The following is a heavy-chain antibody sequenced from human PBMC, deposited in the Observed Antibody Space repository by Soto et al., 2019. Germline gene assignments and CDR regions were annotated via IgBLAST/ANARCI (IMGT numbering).Heavy chain of an antibody. V-gene: IGHV1-18*01. CDR1: GYTFTSYG. J-gene: IGHJ6*02. CDR3: ARDGLESPGGSKSKGNYYYYYGMDV. Sequence: ASVKVSCKASGYTFTSYGISWVRQAPGQGLEWMGWISAYNGNTNYAQKLQGRVTMTTDTSTSTAYMELRSLRSDDTAVYYCARDGLESPGGSKSKGNYYYYYGMDVWGQGTTVTVSS. D-gene: IGHD5-12*01. CDR2: ISAYNGNT.